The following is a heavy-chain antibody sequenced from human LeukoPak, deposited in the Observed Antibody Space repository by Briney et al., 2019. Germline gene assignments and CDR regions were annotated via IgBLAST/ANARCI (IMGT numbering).Heavy chain of an antibody. CDR2: ISYDGSNK. CDR3: ARDGREYSSSPKKLGY. V-gene: IGHV3-30-3*01. D-gene: IGHD6-6*01. J-gene: IGHJ4*02. CDR1: GFTFSSYA. Sequence: GRSLRLSCAASGFTFSSYAMHWVRQAPGKGLEWVAVISYDGSNKYYADSVKGRFTISRDNSKNTLYLQMNSLRAEDTAVYYCARDGREYSSSPKKLGYWGQGTLVTVSS.